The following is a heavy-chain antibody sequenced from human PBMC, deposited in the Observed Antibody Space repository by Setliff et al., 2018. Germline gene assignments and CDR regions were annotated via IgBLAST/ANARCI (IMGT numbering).Heavy chain of an antibody. CDR1: GFRISFREYW. CDR2: IDKDGSST. CDR3: TKRALYDGSAVWAFDI. J-gene: IGHJ3*02. Sequence: GGSLRLSCAASGFRISFREYWMFWVRQAPGKGLEWVARIDKDGSSTVYADSVKGRFTISRDNSKNTLYLQMNSLRPEDTAVYYCTKRALYDGSAVWAFDIWGQGTMVTVSS. V-gene: IGHV3-74*01. D-gene: IGHD3-22*01.